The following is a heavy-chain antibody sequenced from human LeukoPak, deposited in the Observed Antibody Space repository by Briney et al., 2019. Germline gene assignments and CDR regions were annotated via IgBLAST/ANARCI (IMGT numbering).Heavy chain of an antibody. V-gene: IGHV1-8*01. CDR2: MNPNSGNT. D-gene: IGHD3-10*01. CDR3: ARRYDSGSYHLPH. Sequence: ASVTVSCKASGYTFTSYDINWVRQAAGQGLEWMGWMNPNSGNTGYAQKFQGRITMARNTSISTAYMELSSLTSEDTAVYFCARRYDSGSYHLPHWGQGTLATVSS. J-gene: IGHJ4*02. CDR1: GYTFTSYD.